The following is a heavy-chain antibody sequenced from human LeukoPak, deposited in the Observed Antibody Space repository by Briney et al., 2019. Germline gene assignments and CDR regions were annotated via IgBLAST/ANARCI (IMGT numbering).Heavy chain of an antibody. CDR1: GFPFTDSS. CDR2: ITTSGSYI. J-gene: IGHJ4*02. D-gene: IGHD3-16*02. V-gene: IGHV3-21*01. CDR3: ARHRTASDY. Sequence: GGSLRLSCAASGFPFTDSSMTWVRQAPGKGLERVSSITTSGSYIYYADSVKVRFTISRDNAKNSLYLQMTSLRAEDTAVYYCARHRTASDYWGQGTLVTVSS.